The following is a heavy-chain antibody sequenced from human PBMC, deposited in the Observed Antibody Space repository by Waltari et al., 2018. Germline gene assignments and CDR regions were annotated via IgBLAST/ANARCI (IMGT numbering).Heavy chain of an antibody. CDR1: GFTFSSSW. J-gene: IGHJ6*02. CDR2: IKEDGSEK. V-gene: IGHV3-7*01. CDR3: ARRLDA. Sequence: EVQLVESGGGLVQPGGSLRLSCAASGFTFSSSWMDWVRQAPGRGREWVANIKEDGSEKYYWDSVKGRFIISRDNAKNSLYLQMTSLRVEDTAVYYCARRLDAWGQGTTVTVSS.